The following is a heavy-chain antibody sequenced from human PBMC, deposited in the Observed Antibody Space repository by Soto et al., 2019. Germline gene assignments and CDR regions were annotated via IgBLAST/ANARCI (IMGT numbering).Heavy chain of an antibody. J-gene: IGHJ4*02. Sequence: GGSLRLSCVASGFTFSGSAMHWVRQASGQGLEWVGRIRDKTNSYATAYSASVKGRFTVSRDDSKNTAYLQMNSLRAEDTAVYYCIRHTDYPASWGQGTLVTVSS. V-gene: IGHV3-73*01. CDR2: IRDKTNSYAT. CDR1: GFTFSGSA. CDR3: IRHTDYPAS.